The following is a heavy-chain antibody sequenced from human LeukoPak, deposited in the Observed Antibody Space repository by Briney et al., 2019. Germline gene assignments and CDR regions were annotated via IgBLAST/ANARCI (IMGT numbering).Heavy chain of an antibody. V-gene: IGHV1-69*05. CDR2: IIPIFGTA. J-gene: IGHJ5*02. D-gene: IGHD3-22*01. CDR1: GGTFSSYA. Sequence: ASVKVSCKASGGTFSSYAISWVRQAPGQGLEWMRRIIPIFGTANYAQKFQGRVTITTDESTSTAYMELSSLRSEDTAVYYCARDKVRVSWFDPWGQGTLVTVSS. CDR3: ARDKVRVSWFDP.